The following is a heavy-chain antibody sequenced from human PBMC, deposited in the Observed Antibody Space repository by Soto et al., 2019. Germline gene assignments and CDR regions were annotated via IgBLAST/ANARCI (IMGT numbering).Heavy chain of an antibody. CDR2: TNPSGGST. J-gene: IGHJ4*02. D-gene: IGHD3-22*01. CDR1: GYTFTSYY. V-gene: IGHV1-46*01. CDR3: ARDLANYYDSSGYSV. Sequence: QVQLVQSGAEVKKPGASVKVSCKASGYTFTSYYMHWVRQAPGQGLEWMGITNPSGGSTSYAQKFQGRVTMTRDTSTSTVYMELSSLRSEDTAVYYCARDLANYYDSSGYSVWGQGTLVTVSS.